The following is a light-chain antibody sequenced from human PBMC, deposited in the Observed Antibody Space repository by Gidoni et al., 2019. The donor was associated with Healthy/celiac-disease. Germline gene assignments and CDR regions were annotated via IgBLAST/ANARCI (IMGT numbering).Light chain of an antibody. V-gene: IGKV3-15*01. CDR1: QSVGSN. CDR3: QQYNNWPPT. Sequence: EIVMTQSPATLSVSPGERATLSCRASQSVGSNLAWYQQKPGQALRLLIYGGSTRATGVPARFSGSGPGTEFTLTISSLQSEDFAVYYCQQYNNWPPTFGQGTKVEIK. CDR2: GGS. J-gene: IGKJ1*01.